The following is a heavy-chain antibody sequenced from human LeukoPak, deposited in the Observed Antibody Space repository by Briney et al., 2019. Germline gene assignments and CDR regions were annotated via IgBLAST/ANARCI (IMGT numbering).Heavy chain of an antibody. V-gene: IGHV4-61*08. J-gene: IGHJ4*02. D-gene: IGHD5-24*01. CDR3: AREHWRWLVVDY. Sequence: SETLSLTCAVSGGSISSGGYSWSWIRQPPGKGLEWIGYIYYSGSTNYNPSLKGRVTISVDTSKNQFSLKLSSVTAADTAVYYCAREHWRWLVVDYWGQGTLVTVSS. CDR2: IYYSGST. CDR1: GGSISSGGYS.